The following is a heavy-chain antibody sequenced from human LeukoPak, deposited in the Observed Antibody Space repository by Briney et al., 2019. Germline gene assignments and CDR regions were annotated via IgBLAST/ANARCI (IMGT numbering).Heavy chain of an antibody. Sequence: ASVKVSCKASGYTFTSYDINWVRQATGQGLEWMGWMNPNSGNTGYAQKFQGRVTMTRNTSISTAYMELSSLRSEDTAVYYCARGGLYYYDSSGGMDVWGQGTTVTVSS. CDR3: ARGGLYYYDSSGGMDV. J-gene: IGHJ6*02. D-gene: IGHD3-22*01. CDR1: GYTFTSYD. CDR2: MNPNSGNT. V-gene: IGHV1-8*01.